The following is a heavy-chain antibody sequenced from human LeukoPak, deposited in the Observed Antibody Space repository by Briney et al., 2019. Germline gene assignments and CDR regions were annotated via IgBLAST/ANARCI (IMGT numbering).Heavy chain of an antibody. CDR2: ISAYNGNT. D-gene: IGHD3/OR15-3a*01. Sequence: GASVKVSCKASGYTFTSYGISWVRHAPGQGLELMGGISAYNGNTNYAQKVPGRVTMHTDTSTSTAYMELRSLRSDDTAVYYCARGGWTLYWYFDLWGRGTLVTVSS. V-gene: IGHV1-18*01. CDR1: GYTFTSYG. J-gene: IGHJ2*01. CDR3: ARGGWTLYWYFDL.